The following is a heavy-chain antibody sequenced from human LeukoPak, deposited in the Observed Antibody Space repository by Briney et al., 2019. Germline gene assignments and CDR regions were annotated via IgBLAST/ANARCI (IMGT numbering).Heavy chain of an antibody. D-gene: IGHD6-13*01. J-gene: IGHJ3*02. CDR1: GFTVSSNY. Sequence: GGSLRLSCAASGFTVSSNYMSWVRQAPGKGLEWVSVIYSGGSTYYADSVKVRFTISRDNSKNTLYLQMNSLRAEDTAVYYCARDRSVAEAGAFDIWGQGTMVTVSS. CDR3: ARDRSVAEAGAFDI. CDR2: IYSGGST. V-gene: IGHV3-66*01.